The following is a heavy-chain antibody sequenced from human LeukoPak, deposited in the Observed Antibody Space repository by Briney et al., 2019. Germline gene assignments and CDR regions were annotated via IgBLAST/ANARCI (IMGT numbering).Heavy chain of an antibody. CDR3: ARDMTGAHWFDP. V-gene: IGHV4-30-4*01. CDR1: GGSISSGDYY. CDR2: IYYSGNT. Sequence: SETQSLTCTVSGGSISSGDYYWSWIRQPPGKGLEWIGYIYYSGNTYYNPSLKSRLTISVDTSKNQFSLKLTSVTAADTAVYYCARDMTGAHWFDPWGQGTLVTVSS. J-gene: IGHJ5*02. D-gene: IGHD1-14*01.